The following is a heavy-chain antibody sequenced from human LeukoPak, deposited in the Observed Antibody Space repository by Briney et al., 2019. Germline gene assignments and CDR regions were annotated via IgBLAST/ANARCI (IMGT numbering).Heavy chain of an antibody. CDR2: INHSGGT. D-gene: IGHD5-24*01. J-gene: IGHJ3*02. CDR1: GGSFSGYY. CDR3: ARDSRDGYNFYAFDI. Sequence: SETLSLTCAVYGGSFSGYYWSWIRQPPGKGLEWIGEINHSGGTNYNPSLKSRVTISVDTSKNQFSLKLSSVTAADTAVYYCARDSRDGYNFYAFDIWGQGTMVTVSS. V-gene: IGHV4-34*01.